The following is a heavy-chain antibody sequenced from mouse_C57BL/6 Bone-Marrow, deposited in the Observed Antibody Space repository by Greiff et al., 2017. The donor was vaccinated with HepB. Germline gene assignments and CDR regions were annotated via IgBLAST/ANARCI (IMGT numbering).Heavy chain of an antibody. D-gene: IGHD2-3*01. J-gene: IGHJ4*01. CDR1: GYAFSSYW. CDR3: ARRWPYAMDY. CDR2: IYPGDGET. V-gene: IGHV1-80*01. Sequence: QVQLKQSGAELVKPGASVKISCKASGYAFSSYWMNWVKQRPGKGLEWIGQIYPGDGETNYNGKFKGKATLTADKSSSTAYMQLSSLTSEDSAVYFCARRWPYAMDYWGQGTSVTVSS.